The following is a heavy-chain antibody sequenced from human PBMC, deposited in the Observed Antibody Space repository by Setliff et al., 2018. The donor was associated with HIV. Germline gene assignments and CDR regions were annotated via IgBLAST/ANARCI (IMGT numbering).Heavy chain of an antibody. J-gene: IGHJ4*02. CDR2: ISAFNGNT. CDR1: GYTFINYG. V-gene: IGHV1-18*01. CDR3: ARYEVSGWPLDY. Sequence: ASVKVSCKAFGYTFINYGISWVRQAPGQGLEWMGWISAFNGNTNYPHKLQDRVTMTTDTSTSTAYKELRSLRYDDTSVYYCARYEVSGWPLDYWGQGTLVTVPQ. D-gene: IGHD6-19*01.